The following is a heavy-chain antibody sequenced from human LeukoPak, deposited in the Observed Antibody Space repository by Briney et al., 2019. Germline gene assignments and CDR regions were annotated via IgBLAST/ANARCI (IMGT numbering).Heavy chain of an antibody. Sequence: KSSETLSLTCTVSGGSISSYYWSWIRQPPGKGLEWIGYIYYSGSANYNPSLKSRVTISVDTSKNQFSLKLSSVTAADTAVYYCARGDSTVTTFDYWGQGTLVTVSS. V-gene: IGHV4-59*12. D-gene: IGHD4-17*01. CDR2: IYYSGSA. CDR1: GGSISSYY. CDR3: ARGDSTVTTFDY. J-gene: IGHJ4*02.